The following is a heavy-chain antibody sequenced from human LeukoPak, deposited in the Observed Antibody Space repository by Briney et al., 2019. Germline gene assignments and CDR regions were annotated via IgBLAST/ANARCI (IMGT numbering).Heavy chain of an antibody. J-gene: IGHJ4*02. D-gene: IGHD3-10*01. CDR2: ISSSSSYI. Sequence: RGGSLRLLCAASGFPFSSYTMNWVRQAPGKGLEWVSSISSSSSYISYTDSVKGRFTISRDNAKNSLYLQMNSLRAEDTAVYYCARNPSTVVRGADYWAQGTLVTVSS. V-gene: IGHV3-21*01. CDR1: GFPFSSYT. CDR3: ARNPSTVVRGADY.